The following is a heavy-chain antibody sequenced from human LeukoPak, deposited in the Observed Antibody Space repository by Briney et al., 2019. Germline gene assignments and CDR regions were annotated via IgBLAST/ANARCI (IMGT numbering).Heavy chain of an antibody. CDR3: ARDYRVGCTSDDCYPIDY. V-gene: IGHV3-30*01. CDR2: ISYEASNQ. D-gene: IGHD2-21*02. CDR1: GFTFSSHA. Sequence: GTSLRLSCAASGFTFSSHAMHWVRQAPGKGLEWVAVISYEASNQYYADSVRGRFTISRDNSRNTLYLQMNSLRDEDTALYYCARDYRVGCTSDDCYPIDYWGQGTLVTVSS. J-gene: IGHJ4*02.